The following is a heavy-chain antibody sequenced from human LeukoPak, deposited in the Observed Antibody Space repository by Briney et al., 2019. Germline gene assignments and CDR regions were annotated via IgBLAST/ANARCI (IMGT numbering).Heavy chain of an antibody. V-gene: IGHV3-23*01. J-gene: IGHJ4*02. CDR3: ARDRHSTSWLVEY. Sequence: GGSLRLSCAASGFTFSSYAMTWVRQAPGKGLEWVSLISGSGGSTYYADSVKGRFTTSRDNSKNTLYLQMNSLRVEDTAVYYCARDRHSTSWLVEYWGQGTLVTVSS. D-gene: IGHD6-13*01. CDR2: ISGSGGST. CDR1: GFTFSSYA.